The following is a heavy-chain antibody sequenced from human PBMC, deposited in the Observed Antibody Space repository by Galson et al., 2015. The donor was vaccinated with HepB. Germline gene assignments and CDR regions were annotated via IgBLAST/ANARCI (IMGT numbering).Heavy chain of an antibody. CDR2: ISYDGSNK. CDR1: GRTFSNHP. D-gene: IGHD1-14*01. V-gene: IGHV3-30*14. CDR3: TTGSAAGRDY. J-gene: IGHJ4*02. Sequence: SLRLSCAAPGRTFSNHPMHWVRQAPGKGLEWVALISYDGSNKYYADSVKGRFTISRDNSKKTLYLQMSGLRADDTAVYFCTTGSAAGRDYWGQGTLVIVSS.